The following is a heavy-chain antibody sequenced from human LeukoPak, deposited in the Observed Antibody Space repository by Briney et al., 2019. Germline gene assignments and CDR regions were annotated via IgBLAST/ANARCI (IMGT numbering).Heavy chain of an antibody. J-gene: IGHJ4*02. Sequence: GESLKISCKGSGYSFTRYWIGWVRQMPGKGLEWIGIIYPGDSDTRYSPSFQGQVTISADKSISTAYLQWSSLKASDAAMYYCARVIWNDSSGYYRYYFDYWGQGTLVTVSS. D-gene: IGHD3-22*01. CDR1: GYSFTRYW. V-gene: IGHV5-51*01. CDR3: ARVIWNDSSGYYRYYFDY. CDR2: IYPGDSDT.